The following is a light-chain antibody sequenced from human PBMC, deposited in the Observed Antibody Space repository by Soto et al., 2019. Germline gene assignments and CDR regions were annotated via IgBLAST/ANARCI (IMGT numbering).Light chain of an antibody. V-gene: IGKV3-15*01. CDR3: QQYNNWPQT. CDR1: QSLRSS. J-gene: IGKJ1*01. CDR2: DAS. Sequence: EIVLTQSPCTLSLSPGERATLSCRASQSLRSSLAWYQQKPGQAPRLLIYDASTRATGIPARFSGSGSGTDFTLTISGLQSEDFAVYYCQQYNNWPQTFGQGTKVDIK.